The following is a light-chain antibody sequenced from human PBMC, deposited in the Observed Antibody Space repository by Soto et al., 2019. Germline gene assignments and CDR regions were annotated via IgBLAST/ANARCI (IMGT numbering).Light chain of an antibody. CDR1: QSFSIS. CDR2: DAS. Sequence: EIVLTQSPATLSLSPLERATLSCIASQSFSISLGWYQQKPGQPPRLLIYDASKRVTGIPARFSGSGSGTDFPLAISSQEPEDFAFYFCQQRPDGWTFGQGTKGDIK. J-gene: IGKJ1*01. V-gene: IGKV3-11*01. CDR3: QQRPDGWT.